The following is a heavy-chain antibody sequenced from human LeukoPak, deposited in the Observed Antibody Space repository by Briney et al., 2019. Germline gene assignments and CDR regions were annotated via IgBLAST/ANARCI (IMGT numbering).Heavy chain of an antibody. CDR3: ARGDLDYGDYGLNWFDP. CDR2: ISAYNGNT. D-gene: IGHD4-17*01. Sequence: ASVKVSCKASGGTFSSYAISWVRQAPGQGLEWMGWISAYNGNTNYAQKLQGRVTMTTDTSTSTAYMELRSLRSDDTAVYYCARGDLDYGDYGLNWFDPWGQGTLVTDSS. CDR1: GGTFSSYA. V-gene: IGHV1-18*01. J-gene: IGHJ5*02.